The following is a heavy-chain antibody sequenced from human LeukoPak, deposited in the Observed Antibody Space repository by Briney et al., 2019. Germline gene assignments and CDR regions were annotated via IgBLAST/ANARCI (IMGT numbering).Heavy chain of an antibody. V-gene: IGHV4-59*08. CDR1: GGSISSYY. CDR2: IYYSGST. J-gene: IGHJ4*02. Sequence: SETLSLTCTVSGGSISSYYWSWIRQPPGKGLEWIGYIYYSGSTNYNPSLKSRVTISVDTSKNQFSLKLSSVTAADTAVYYCARHAEMAIIRYFDYWGQGTLVTVSS. CDR3: ARHAEMAIIRYFDY. D-gene: IGHD5-24*01.